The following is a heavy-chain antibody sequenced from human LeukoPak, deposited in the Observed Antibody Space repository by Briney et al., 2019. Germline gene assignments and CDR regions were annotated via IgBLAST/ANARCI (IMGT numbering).Heavy chain of an antibody. D-gene: IGHD3-22*01. CDR3: TRAWYYYDSSGYYPFDY. CDR1: GGSFKGYY. CDR2: INHSGTT. J-gene: IGHJ4*02. V-gene: IGHV4-34*01. Sequence: PSETLSLTRAVSGGSFKGYYWSWIRQPPGKGLEWIGEINHSGTTNYNPSLKSRVAISVDTSKNQFSLKLSSVTAADTAVYYCTRAWYYYDSSGYYPFDYWGQGTLVTVSS.